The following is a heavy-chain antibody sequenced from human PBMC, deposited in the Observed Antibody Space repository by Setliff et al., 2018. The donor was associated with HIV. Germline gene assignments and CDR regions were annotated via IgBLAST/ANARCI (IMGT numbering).Heavy chain of an antibody. J-gene: IGHJ6*03. Sequence: PSETLSLTCSVSGGSISSGGYYWSWIRQHPGRGLEWIGYSYYSGSANYNPSLKGLVTISVDTSKNQFSLKLSSVTAADTAVYYCARGNSRRLRVHYYYYYMDVWRKGTTVTVSS. CDR1: GGSISSGGYY. D-gene: IGHD4-17*01. V-gene: IGHV4-31*01. CDR3: ARGNSRRLRVHYYYYYMDV. CDR2: SYYSGSA.